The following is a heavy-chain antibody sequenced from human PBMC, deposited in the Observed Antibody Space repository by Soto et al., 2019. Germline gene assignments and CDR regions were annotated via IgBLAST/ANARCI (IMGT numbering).Heavy chain of an antibody. V-gene: IGHV3-15*01. Sequence: DVQLLESGGGLGKPGGSLRLSCAVSGLTFSNAWITWVRRAPGKGVEWVGRIKSKTDGGATDFAAPVKGRFTISGDDSKNTLYLQMNSLKSEDTAVYYCTTQYYYDSSGSLLNWGQGTLVTVSS. CDR3: TTQYYYDSSGSLLN. CDR1: GLTFSNAW. CDR2: IKSKTDGGAT. J-gene: IGHJ4*02. D-gene: IGHD3-22*01.